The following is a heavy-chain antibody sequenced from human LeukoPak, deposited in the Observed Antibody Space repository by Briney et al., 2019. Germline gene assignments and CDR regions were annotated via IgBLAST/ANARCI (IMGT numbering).Heavy chain of an antibody. J-gene: IGHJ4*02. D-gene: IGHD3-3*01. CDR3: ASSTSGYHYFDY. Sequence: GGSLRLSCAASGFTVSSNYMTWVRQAPGKGLEWVSLIYSGGKTYYADSVKGRFTISRDNSKNTLHLQINSLRAEDTAVYYCASSTSGYHYFDYWGQGTLVTVSS. CDR2: IYSGGKT. CDR1: GFTVSSNY. V-gene: IGHV3-53*01.